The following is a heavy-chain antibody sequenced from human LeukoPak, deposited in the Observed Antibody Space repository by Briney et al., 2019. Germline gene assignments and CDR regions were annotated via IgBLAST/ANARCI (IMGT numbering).Heavy chain of an antibody. D-gene: IGHD5-18*01. V-gene: IGHV3-43D*03. J-gene: IGHJ6*03. Sequence: GGSLRLSCAASGFTFDDYAMHWVRQAPGKGLEWVSLISWDGGSTYYADSVKGRFTISRDNSKNSLYLQMNSLRAEDTALYYCAKDKTRQPNYYMDVWGKGTTVTVSS. CDR1: GFTFDDYA. CDR2: ISWDGGST. CDR3: AKDKTRQPNYYMDV.